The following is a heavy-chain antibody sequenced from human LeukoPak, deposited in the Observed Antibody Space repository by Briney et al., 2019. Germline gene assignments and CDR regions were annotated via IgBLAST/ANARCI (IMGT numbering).Heavy chain of an antibody. CDR2: IYYSGST. D-gene: IGHD1-26*01. CDR1: GGSISSYY. J-gene: IGHJ4*02. Sequence: SETLSLTCTVSGGSISSYYWSWLRQPPGKGLEWIGYIYYSGSTNYNPSLKSRVTISVDTSKNQFSLKLSSVTAADTAVYYCAGRWSYYFDYWGQGTLVTVSS. CDR3: AGRWSYYFDY. V-gene: IGHV4-59*01.